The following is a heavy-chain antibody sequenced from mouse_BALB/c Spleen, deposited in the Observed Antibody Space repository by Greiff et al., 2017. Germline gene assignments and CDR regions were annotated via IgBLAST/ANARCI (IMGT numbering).Heavy chain of an antibody. V-gene: IGHV5-6-5*01. Sequence: DVMLVESGGGLVKPGGSLKLSCAASGFTFSSYAMSWVRQTPEKRLEWVASISSGGSTYYPDSVKGRFTISRDNARNILYLQMSSLRSEDTAMYYCARGGSSYYAMDYWGQGTSVTVSS. CDR3: ARGGSSYYAMDY. J-gene: IGHJ4*01. D-gene: IGHD1-1*01. CDR1: GFTFSSYA. CDR2: ISSGGST.